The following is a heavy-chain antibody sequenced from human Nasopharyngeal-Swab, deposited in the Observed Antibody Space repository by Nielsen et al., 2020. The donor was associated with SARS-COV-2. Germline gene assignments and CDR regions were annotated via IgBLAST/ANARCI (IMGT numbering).Heavy chain of an antibody. CDR2: INDDGSST. J-gene: IGHJ5*01. D-gene: IGHD4-17*01. Sequence: GGSLRLSCAASGFRFGTYWMHWVRQAPGEGLMWVSQINDDGSSTNYADSVKGRFTISRDNTKNPLYLQMHSLRAEDTAVYFCTRNLRYFDWFDYWGQGTLVTVSS. CDR1: GFRFGTYW. V-gene: IGHV3-74*01. CDR3: TRNLRYFDWFDY.